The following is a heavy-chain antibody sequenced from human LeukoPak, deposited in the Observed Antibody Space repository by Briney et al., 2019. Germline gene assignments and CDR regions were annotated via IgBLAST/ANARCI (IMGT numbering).Heavy chain of an antibody. CDR2: IGGSGGST. CDR1: GFTFSSYG. CDR3: AKATYYDILMEGNWFDP. D-gene: IGHD3-9*01. V-gene: IGHV3-23*01. J-gene: IGHJ5*02. Sequence: PGGSLRLSCAASGFTFSSYGMSWVRQAPGKGLEWVSTIGGSGGSTYYADSVKGRFTISRDNSKNTLYLQMNSLRAEDTAVYYCAKATYYDILMEGNWFDPWGQGTLVTVSS.